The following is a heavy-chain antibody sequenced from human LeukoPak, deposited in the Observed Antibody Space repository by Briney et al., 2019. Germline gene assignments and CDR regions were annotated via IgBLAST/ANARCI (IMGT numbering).Heavy chain of an antibody. D-gene: IGHD3-16*02. CDR3: ARVGGRYSPLGY. CDR1: GFTFSSYW. CDR2: IKQDGSEK. Sequence: PGGSLRLSCAASGFTFSSYWMSWVRQAPGKGLEWVANIKQDGSEKYYVDSVKGRSSISRDNDKNSLFLQMTSLRAEDTAMYYCARVGGRYSPLGYWGQGTLVTVSS. J-gene: IGHJ4*02. V-gene: IGHV3-7*01.